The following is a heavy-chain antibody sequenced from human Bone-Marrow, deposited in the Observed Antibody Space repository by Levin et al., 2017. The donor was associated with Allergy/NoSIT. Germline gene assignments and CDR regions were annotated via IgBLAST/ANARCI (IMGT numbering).Heavy chain of an antibody. CDR3: GRVPSSVSKVAPRSLEY. D-gene: IGHD2-2*01. CDR2: ISGYDGET. J-gene: IGHJ4*02. CDR1: GYRINSYG. V-gene: IGHV1-18*01. Sequence: GASVKVSCKASGYRINSYGMSWVRQAPGQGLEWVAWISGYDGETRYAQKFQGRVTVTVDTSTATVFMELRSLSSDDTAMYYCGRVPSSVSKVAPRSLEYWGQGTLVTVSS.